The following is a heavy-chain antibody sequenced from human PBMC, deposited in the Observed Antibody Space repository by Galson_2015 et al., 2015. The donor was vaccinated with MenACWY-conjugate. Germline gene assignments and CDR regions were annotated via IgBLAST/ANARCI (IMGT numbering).Heavy chain of an antibody. D-gene: IGHD2-8*01. CDR1: GYNFANYW. V-gene: IGHV5-51*01. J-gene: IGHJ4*02. CDR3: ARHVLCTNTDRYNAFDY. CDR2: VFPGDSDT. Sequence: SGAEVKKPGESLKIFCKGSGYNFANYWIAWVRQMPGKGLERMGVVFPGDSDTRYSPSFQGQVTISADKSINTAYLQWSSLKASDTAIYYCARHVLCTNTDRYNAFDYWGQGTLVTVSP.